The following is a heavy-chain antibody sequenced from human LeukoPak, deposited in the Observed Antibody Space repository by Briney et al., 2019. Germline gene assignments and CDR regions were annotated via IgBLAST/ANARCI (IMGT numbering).Heavy chain of an antibody. CDR2: MNPNSGDT. CDR1: VYTFTNFY. D-gene: IGHD2-2*01. V-gene: IGHV1-2*02. J-gene: IGHJ4*02. Sequence: ASVKVSCKASVYTFTNFYIHWVRQAPGQGLEWMGWMNPNSGDTSYAREFQDRVTMTRDTSLSTAYMELSRLRSDDTAVYFCARRPINCIITNCYVDYWGQGTLVTVSS. CDR3: ARRPINCIITNCYVDY.